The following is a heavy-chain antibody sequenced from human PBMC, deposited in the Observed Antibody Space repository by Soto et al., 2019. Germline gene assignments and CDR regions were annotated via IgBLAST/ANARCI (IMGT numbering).Heavy chain of an antibody. J-gene: IGHJ6*02. Sequence: SVKVSCKASGCTFSSYAISWVRQAPGQGLDCMGCLIPIFGTANYAQKFQGRVTITAAKSTSTAYRERRRLRSADTAVYYCARGHDMVLVQAAISHLRYYYYGMYVGGQGTTVTVSS. D-gene: IGHD2-2*02. CDR2: LIPIFGTA. CDR3: ARGHDMVLVQAAISHLRYYYYGMYV. CDR1: GCTFSSYA. V-gene: IGHV1-69*06.